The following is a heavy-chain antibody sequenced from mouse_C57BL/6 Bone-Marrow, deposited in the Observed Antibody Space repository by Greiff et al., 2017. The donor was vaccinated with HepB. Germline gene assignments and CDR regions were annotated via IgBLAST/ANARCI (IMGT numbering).Heavy chain of an antibody. D-gene: IGHD2-1*01. J-gene: IGHJ2*01. CDR2: IDPENGDT. CDR3: TTGGNYYFDY. V-gene: IGHV14-4*01. CDR1: GFNIKDDY. Sequence: VQLKQSGAELVRPGASVKLSCTASGFNIKDDYMHWVKQRPEQGLEWIGWIDPENGDTEYASKFQGKATITADTSSNTAYLQLSSLTSEDTAVYYCTTGGNYYFDYWGQGTTLTVSS.